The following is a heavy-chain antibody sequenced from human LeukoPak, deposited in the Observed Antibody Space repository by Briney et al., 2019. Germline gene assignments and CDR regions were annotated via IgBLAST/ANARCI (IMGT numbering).Heavy chain of an antibody. D-gene: IGHD1-1*01. CDR1: GYTFTSYA. CDR3: ARAWGTGTFDY. J-gene: IGHJ4*02. Sequence: ASVKVSCKASGYTFTSYAMHWVRQAPGQRLEWMGWINAGNGNTKYSQKFQVRVTITRDTSASTAYMELSSLRSEDTAVYYCARAWGTGTFDYWGQGTLVTVSS. V-gene: IGHV1-3*01. CDR2: INAGNGNT.